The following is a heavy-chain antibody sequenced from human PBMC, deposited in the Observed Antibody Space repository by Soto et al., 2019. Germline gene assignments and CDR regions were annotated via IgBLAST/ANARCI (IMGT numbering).Heavy chain of an antibody. V-gene: IGHV4-4*07. CDR3: VRDGTKTLRDWFDP. CDR2: IYATGTT. CDR1: GASISGFY. D-gene: IGHD1-1*01. Sequence: SEPLSLTCTVSGASISGFYWSWIRKSAGKGLEWIGRIYATGTTDYNLSLKSRVMMSVDTSKKQFSLKLRSVTAADTAVYYCVRDGTKTLRDWFDPWGQGISVTV. J-gene: IGHJ5*02.